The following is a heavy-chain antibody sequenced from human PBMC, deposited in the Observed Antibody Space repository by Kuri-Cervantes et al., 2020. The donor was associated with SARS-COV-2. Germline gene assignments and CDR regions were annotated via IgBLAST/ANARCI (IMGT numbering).Heavy chain of an antibody. CDR3: ARDRYTHLVFGYYYGMDV. D-gene: IGHD1-1*01. V-gene: IGHV3-30-3*01. CDR2: IPYDGSNK. CDR1: GFTFSSYA. Sequence: GGSLRLSCAASGFTFSSYAMHWVRQAPGKWLEWVAFIPYDGSNKYYADSVKGRFNISRDNSKNALYLQMNSLRAEDTAVYYCARDRYTHLVFGYYYGMDVWGQGTTVTVSS. J-gene: IGHJ6*02.